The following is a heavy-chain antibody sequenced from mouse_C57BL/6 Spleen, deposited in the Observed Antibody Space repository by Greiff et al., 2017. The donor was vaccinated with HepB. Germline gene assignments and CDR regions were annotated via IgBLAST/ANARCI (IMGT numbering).Heavy chain of an antibody. CDR2: IYPGSGST. V-gene: IGHV1-55*01. Sequence: QVQLKQPGAELVKPGASVKMSCKASGYTFTSYWITWVKQRPGQGLEWIGDIYPGSGSTNYNEKFKSKATLTVDTSSSTAYMQLSSLTSEDSAVYYCAREGYDSSSWFAYWGQGTLVTVSA. CDR3: AREGYDSSSWFAY. D-gene: IGHD2-4*01. CDR1: GYTFTSYW. J-gene: IGHJ3*01.